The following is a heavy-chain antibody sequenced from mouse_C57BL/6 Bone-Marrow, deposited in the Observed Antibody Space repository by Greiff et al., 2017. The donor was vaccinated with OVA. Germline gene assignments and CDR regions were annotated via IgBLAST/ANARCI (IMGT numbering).Heavy chain of an antibody. CDR2: IWSDGST. J-gene: IGHJ4*01. CDR1: GFSLTSYG. V-gene: IGHV2-6-1*01. CDR3: ARQGIYYDPYYYAMDY. Sequence: QVQLKESGPGLVAPSQSLSITCTVSGFSLTSYGVHWVRQPPGKGLEWLVVIWSDGSTTYNSALKSRLSISQDNSKSQVFLKMNSLQTDDTAMYYCARQGIYYDPYYYAMDYWGQGTSVTVSS. D-gene: IGHD2-4*01.